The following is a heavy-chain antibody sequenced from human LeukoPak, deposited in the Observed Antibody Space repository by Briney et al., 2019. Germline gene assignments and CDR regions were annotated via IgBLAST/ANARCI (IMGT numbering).Heavy chain of an antibody. CDR1: GFTVSSND. CDR2: LYRGGST. CDR3: ARDNDY. J-gene: IGHJ4*02. Sequence: GGSLRLSCAASGFTVSSNDMSWVRQAPGKGLEWVSLLYRGGSTYCADSVKGRFTISRDNSENTLYLQMNSLRAEDTAVYYCARDNDYWGQGTLVTVSS. V-gene: IGHV3-53*01.